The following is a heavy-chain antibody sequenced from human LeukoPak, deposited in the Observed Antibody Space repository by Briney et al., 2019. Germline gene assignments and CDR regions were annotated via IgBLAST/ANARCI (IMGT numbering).Heavy chain of an antibody. J-gene: IGHJ4*02. CDR1: GYTFTDYY. CDR2: VDPEDGET. D-gene: IGHD5-18*01. V-gene: IGHV1-69-2*01. CDR3: ATVSVDTALFDY. Sequence: ASVKVSCKASGYTFTDYYMHWVQQAPGKGLEWMGRVDPEDGETIYAEKFQGRVTITADASTDTAYMELSSLRSEDTAVYYCATVSVDTALFDYWGQGTLVTVSS.